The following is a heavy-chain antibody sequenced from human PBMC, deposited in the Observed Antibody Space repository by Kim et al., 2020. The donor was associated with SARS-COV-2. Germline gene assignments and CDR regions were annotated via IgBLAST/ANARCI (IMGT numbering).Heavy chain of an antibody. J-gene: IGHJ4*02. CDR2: IDPDGSSI. V-gene: IGHV3-74*01. D-gene: IGHD2-2*01. Sequence: GGSLRLSCAASGFTFSSYWMHWVRQVSGKGLVWVSRIDPDGSSIIYADSVKGRFTISRDNAKNTLYLQMNSLRAEDTAVYYCARGNYQDFWGQGTLVTVSS. CDR1: GFTFSSYW. CDR3: ARGNYQDF.